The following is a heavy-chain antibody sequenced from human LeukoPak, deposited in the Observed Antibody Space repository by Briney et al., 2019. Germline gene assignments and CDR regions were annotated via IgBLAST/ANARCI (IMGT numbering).Heavy chain of an antibody. D-gene: IGHD3-22*01. CDR3: ARAPYDSSDHAHQMGYYFDY. V-gene: IGHV1-69*13. CDR1: GGTFSSYA. J-gene: IGHJ4*02. CDR2: IIPIFGTA. Sequence: ASVKVSCKASGGTFSSYAISWVRQAPGQGLEWMGGIIPIFGTANYAQKFQGRVTITADESTSTAYMELSGLRSEDTAVYYCARAPYDSSDHAHQMGYYFDYWGQGTLVTVSS.